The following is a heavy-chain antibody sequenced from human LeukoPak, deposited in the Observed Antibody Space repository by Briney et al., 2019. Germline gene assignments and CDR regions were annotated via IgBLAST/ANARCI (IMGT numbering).Heavy chain of an antibody. CDR3: ARGLGRTAMVTRGGVRFDY. Sequence: ASVKVSCKASGYTFTSYDINWVRQATGQGLEWMGWMNPNSGNTGYAQKFQGRVTMTRNTSISTDYMELNSLRSEDTAVYYCARGLGRTAMVTRGGVRFDYWGQGTLVTVSS. CDR2: MNPNSGNT. J-gene: IGHJ4*02. D-gene: IGHD5-18*01. V-gene: IGHV1-8*01. CDR1: GYTFTSYD.